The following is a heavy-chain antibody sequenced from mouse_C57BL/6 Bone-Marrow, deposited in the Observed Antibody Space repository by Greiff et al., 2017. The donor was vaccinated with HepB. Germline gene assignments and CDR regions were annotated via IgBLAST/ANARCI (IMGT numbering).Heavy chain of an antibody. D-gene: IGHD1-1*02. CDR1: GFTFSDFY. J-gene: IGHJ1*03. CDR3: ARDAGDWYFDV. CDR2: SRNRANDYTT. V-gene: IGHV7-1*01. Sequence: EVKVVESGGGLVQSGRSLRLSCATSGFTFSDFYMEWVRQAPGKGLEWIAASRNRANDYTTEYSASVKGRFIVSRDTSQSFLYLQMNALRAEDTAIYYCARDAGDWYFDVWGTGTTVTVSS.